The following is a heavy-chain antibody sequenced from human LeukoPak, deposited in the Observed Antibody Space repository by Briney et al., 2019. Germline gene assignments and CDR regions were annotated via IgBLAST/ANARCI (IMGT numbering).Heavy chain of an antibody. CDR1: GESFSEYF. D-gene: IGHD1/OR15-1a*01. Sequence: PSETLSLTCAVYGESFSEYFWTWIRQPPEKGLEWIGEVNHSGNTNYNPTLKSRVTISLDPSKKQFSLKLFSVTAADTALYYCARVSGLNNFDSWGLEPWSPSRQ. J-gene: IGHJ4*01. V-gene: IGHV4-34*01. CDR3: ARVSGLNNFDS. CDR2: VNHSGNT.